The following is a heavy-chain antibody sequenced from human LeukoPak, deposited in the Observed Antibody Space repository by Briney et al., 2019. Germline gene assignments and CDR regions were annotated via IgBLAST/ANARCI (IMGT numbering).Heavy chain of an antibody. J-gene: IGHJ4*02. V-gene: IGHV3-9*01. D-gene: IGHD4-23*01. Sequence: GGSLRLSCAASGFTFDDYAMHWVRQAPGKGLEWVSGISWNSGSIGYADSVKGRFTISRDNAKNSLYLQMNSLRAEDTALYYCARSLRVTTGVGWGQGTLVTVSS. CDR1: GFTFDDYA. CDR2: ISWNSGSI. CDR3: ARSLRVTTGVG.